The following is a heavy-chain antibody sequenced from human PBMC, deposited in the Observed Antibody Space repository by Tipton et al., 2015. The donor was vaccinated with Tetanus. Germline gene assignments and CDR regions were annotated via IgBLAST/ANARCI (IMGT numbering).Heavy chain of an antibody. CDR1: GYTFPDYG. V-gene: IGHV1-18*04. J-gene: IGHJ5*02. CDR2: ITADNGNT. Sequence: QLVQSGAEVKRPGASVRVSCKTSGYTFPDYGIVWVRQAPGQGLEWMAWITADNGNTYTARKSQGRPAMTTDTSTNTAYMELRSLTAGGTDVDYCASGGGYGEYGRPGCFAHGGQGAVVAVSS. CDR3: ASGGGYGEYGRPGCFAH. D-gene: IGHD4-17*01.